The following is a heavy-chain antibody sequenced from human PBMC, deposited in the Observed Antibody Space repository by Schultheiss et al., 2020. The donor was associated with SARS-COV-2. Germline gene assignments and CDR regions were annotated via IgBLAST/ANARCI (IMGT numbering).Heavy chain of an antibody. CDR3: ARDRRTGGIPVVN. Sequence: GGSLRLSCVWAASEFSFNTFYMSWVRQAPGKGLEWVSYISSSGSTIYYADSVKGRFTISRDNSKNTLYLQMNSLRAEDTAVYYCARDRRTGGIPVVNWGQGTLVTVSS. D-gene: IGHD2-8*02. J-gene: IGHJ4*02. CDR1: EFSFNTFY. V-gene: IGHV3-48*01. CDR2: ISSSGSTI.